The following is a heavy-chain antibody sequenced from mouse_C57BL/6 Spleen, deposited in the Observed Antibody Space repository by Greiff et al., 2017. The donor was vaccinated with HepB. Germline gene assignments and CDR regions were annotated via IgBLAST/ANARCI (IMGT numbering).Heavy chain of an antibody. Sequence: QVQLKESGAELVKPGASVKLSCKASGYTFTEYTIHWVKQRSGQGLEWIGWFYPGSGSIKYNEKFKDKATLTADKSSSTVYMELGRLTSEDSAVYFCARHEEEVYYGNPFAYWGQGTLVTVSA. CDR3: ARHEEEVYYGNPFAY. CDR1: GYTFTEYT. CDR2: FYPGSGSI. J-gene: IGHJ3*01. D-gene: IGHD2-1*01. V-gene: IGHV1-62-2*01.